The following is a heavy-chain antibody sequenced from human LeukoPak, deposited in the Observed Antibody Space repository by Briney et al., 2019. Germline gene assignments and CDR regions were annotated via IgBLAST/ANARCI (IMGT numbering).Heavy chain of an antibody. CDR3: ATTSGYDSHFQH. CDR2: IIPIFGTA. CDR1: GGTFSSYA. D-gene: IGHD5-12*01. V-gene: IGHV1-69*05. Sequence: ASVKVSCKASGGTFSSYAISWVRQAPGQGLEWMGRIIPIFGTANYAQKFQGRATITTDESTSTAYMELSSLRSEDTAVYYCATTSGYDSHFQHWGQGTLVTVSS. J-gene: IGHJ1*01.